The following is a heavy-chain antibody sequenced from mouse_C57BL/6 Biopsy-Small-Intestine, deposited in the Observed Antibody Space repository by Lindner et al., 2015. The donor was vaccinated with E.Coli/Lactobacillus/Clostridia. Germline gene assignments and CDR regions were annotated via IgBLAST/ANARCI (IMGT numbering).Heavy chain of an antibody. J-gene: IGHJ2*01. Sequence: VQLQESGAELARPGASVKMSCKASGYTFNNFTMHWIRQRPGQGLEWIGYINPSSGSAKCNQKFKDKATLTADKSSSTAYMQLSSLTSEDSAVYYCADYGLYYFDQWGQGTTLTVSS. V-gene: IGHV1-4*01. CDR2: INPSSGSA. D-gene: IGHD1-1*01. CDR1: GYTFNNFT. CDR3: ADYGLYYFDQ.